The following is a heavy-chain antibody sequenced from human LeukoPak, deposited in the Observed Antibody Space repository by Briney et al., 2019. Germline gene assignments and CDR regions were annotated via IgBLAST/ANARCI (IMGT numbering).Heavy chain of an antibody. V-gene: IGHV3-23*01. CDR2: ISGSGGST. CDR3: AKAPPIYYYDSSFYSDY. Sequence: GGSLRLSCAASGFTFSSYAMSWVRQAPGKGLEWVSAISGSGGSTYYADSVKGRFTISRDNSKNTLYLQMNSLRAEDTAVYYCAKAPPIYYYDSSFYSDYWGQGTLVTVSS. CDR1: GFTFSSYA. J-gene: IGHJ4*02. D-gene: IGHD3-22*01.